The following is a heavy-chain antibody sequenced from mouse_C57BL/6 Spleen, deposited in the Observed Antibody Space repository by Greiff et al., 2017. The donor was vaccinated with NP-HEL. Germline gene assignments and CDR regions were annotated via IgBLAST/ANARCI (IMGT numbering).Heavy chain of an antibody. CDR2: IYPETGGT. CDR3: TRRGYGSSHWLDY. Sequence: VQLQQSGAELVRPGASVTLSCKASGYTFTVSYMHLVKPTPVHGLAWIGPIYPETGGTAYNQKFKGKAILTADKSSSTAYMELRSLTSEDSAVYYSTRRGYGSSHWLDYWGKGTLVTVSA. V-gene: IGHV1-15*01. CDR1: GYTFTVSY. J-gene: IGHJ3*01. D-gene: IGHD1-1*01.